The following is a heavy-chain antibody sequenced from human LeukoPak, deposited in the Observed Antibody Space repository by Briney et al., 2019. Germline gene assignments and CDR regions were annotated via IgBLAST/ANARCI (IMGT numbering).Heavy chain of an antibody. D-gene: IGHD2-2*01. CDR1: GYTLTELS. CDR3: ARYLRDSGTSRVTLDH. V-gene: IGHV3-23*01. CDR2: IGSGGVDT. Sequence: SCKVSGYTLTELSMHWVRQAPGKGLEWVSGIGSGGVDTIYADSVKGRFTISRDNSKNTLPLRMGSLRADDTAIYFCARYLRDSGTSRVTLDHWGQGTLVIVSS. J-gene: IGHJ4*02.